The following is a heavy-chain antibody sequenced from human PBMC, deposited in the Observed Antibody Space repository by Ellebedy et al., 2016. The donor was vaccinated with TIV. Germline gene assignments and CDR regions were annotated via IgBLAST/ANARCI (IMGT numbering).Heavy chain of an antibody. J-gene: IGHJ4*02. CDR1: GFTFDNYA. Sequence: GESLKISXAASGFTFDNYAMSWIRQAPGKGLEWVSAISGSGVSAYYSDSVKGRFTISRDNFENTVSLQMNDLTAEDTAVYFCATGGYSNSWIPNYFDYWGQGTLVTVSS. CDR3: ATGGYSNSWIPNYFDY. D-gene: IGHD6-13*01. V-gene: IGHV3-23*01. CDR2: ISGSGVSA.